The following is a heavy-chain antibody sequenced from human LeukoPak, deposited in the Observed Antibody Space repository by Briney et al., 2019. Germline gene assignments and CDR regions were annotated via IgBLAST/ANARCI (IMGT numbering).Heavy chain of an antibody. CDR1: GGSISSGSYY. D-gene: IGHD3-10*01. CDR2: IYTSGGT. Sequence: PSETLSLTCTVSGGSISSGSYYWSWIRQPAGKGLEWIGRIYTSGGTNYNPSLKSRVTISVDTSKNQFSLKLSSVTAADTAVYYCARTPEWFGESYFDYWGQGTLVTVSS. CDR3: ARTPEWFGESYFDY. V-gene: IGHV4-61*02. J-gene: IGHJ4*02.